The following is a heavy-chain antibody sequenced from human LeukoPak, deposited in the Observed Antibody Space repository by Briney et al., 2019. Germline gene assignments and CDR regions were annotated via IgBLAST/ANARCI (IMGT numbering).Heavy chain of an antibody. CDR2: ISYDGNTI. Sequence: GGSLRLSCAASEFTFSNYALHWVRQAPGKGLQWVAVISYDGNTIHYADSVKGRFIIPRDTSKNTLYLQMNSLRAEDTAVYYCARSGGLQKFDYWGQGTLVTVSS. V-gene: IGHV3-30-3*01. D-gene: IGHD4-11*01. CDR3: ARSGGLQKFDY. J-gene: IGHJ4*02. CDR1: EFTFSNYA.